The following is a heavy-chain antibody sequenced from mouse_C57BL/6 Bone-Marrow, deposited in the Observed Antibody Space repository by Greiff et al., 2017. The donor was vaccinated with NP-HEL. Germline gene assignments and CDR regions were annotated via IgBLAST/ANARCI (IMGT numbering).Heavy chain of an antibody. Sequence: VQLQQSGAGLARPGASVKLSCKASGYTFTSYGISWVKQRTGQGLEWIGEIYPRSGNTYYNEKFKGKATLTADKSSSTAYMELRSLTSEDSAVYFCAREGYGRHAMDYWGQGTSVTVSS. CDR1: GYTFTSYG. D-gene: IGHD1-1*01. J-gene: IGHJ4*01. CDR2: IYPRSGNT. CDR3: AREGYGRHAMDY. V-gene: IGHV1-81*01.